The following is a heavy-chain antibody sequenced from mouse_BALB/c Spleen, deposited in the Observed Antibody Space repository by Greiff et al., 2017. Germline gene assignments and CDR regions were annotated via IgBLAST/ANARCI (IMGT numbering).Heavy chain of an antibody. CDR1: GFNIKDYY. CDR3: NAVYYDYDVGFAY. J-gene: IGHJ3*01. CDR2: IDPENGDT. Sequence: VQLQQSGAELVRSGASVKLSCTASGFNIKDYYMHWVKQRPEQGLEWIGWIDPENGDTEYAPKFQGKATMTADTSSNTAYLQLSSLTSEDTAVYYCNAVYYDYDVGFAYWGQGTLVTVSA. V-gene: IGHV14-4*02. D-gene: IGHD2-4*01.